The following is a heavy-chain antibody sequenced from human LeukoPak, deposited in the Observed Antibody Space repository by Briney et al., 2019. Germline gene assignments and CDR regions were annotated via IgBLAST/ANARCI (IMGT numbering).Heavy chain of an antibody. CDR3: ARDSDYGDANWFDP. CDR2: IYHSGST. CDR1: GGSISSSNW. Sequence: AETLSLTCAVSGGSISSSNWWSWVRQPPGKGLEWIGEIYHSGSTNYNPSLKRRVTTSVDKSKTPFSLTLSSATAADTAVYYCARDSDYGDANWFDPRGQGTLVTVSS. J-gene: IGHJ5*02. D-gene: IGHD4-17*01. V-gene: IGHV4-4*02.